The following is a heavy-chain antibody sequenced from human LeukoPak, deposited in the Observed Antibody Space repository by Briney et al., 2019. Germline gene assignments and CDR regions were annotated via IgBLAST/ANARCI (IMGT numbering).Heavy chain of an antibody. CDR2: IYHSGST. D-gene: IGHD3/OR15-3a*01. Sequence: PSETLSLTCTVSGYSISSGYYWGWIRQPPGKGLEWIGCIYHSGSTYYSPSLKSQVSISIDTSKNQFSLRLTSVTAADTAVYYCARQTGSGLFILPGGQGTLVTVSS. V-gene: IGHV4-38-2*02. CDR3: ARQTGSGLFILP. CDR1: GYSISSGYY. J-gene: IGHJ4*02.